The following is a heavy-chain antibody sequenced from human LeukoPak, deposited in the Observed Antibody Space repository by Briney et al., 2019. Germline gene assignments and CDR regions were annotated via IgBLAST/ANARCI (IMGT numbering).Heavy chain of an antibody. CDR1: GYTFTSYG. V-gene: IGHV1-18*01. CDR2: ISAFNGNT. Sequence: ASVKVSCKASGYTFTSYGISWVRQAPGQGLEWMGWISAFNGNTNYAQKLQGRVTMTTDTSTSTAYMELRSLRSDDTAVYYCGRALLGGSDIYTPFSYWGQGTLVTVSS. D-gene: IGHD3-10*01. CDR3: GRALLGGSDIYTPFSY. J-gene: IGHJ4*02.